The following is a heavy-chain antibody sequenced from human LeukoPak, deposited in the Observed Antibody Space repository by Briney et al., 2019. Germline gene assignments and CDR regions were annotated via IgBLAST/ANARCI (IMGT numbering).Heavy chain of an antibody. V-gene: IGHV3-7*01. CDR2: INPAGSET. D-gene: IGHD3-16*01. J-gene: IGHJ4*02. CDR1: GLTFARLW. Sequence: GGSLRLSCAASGLTFARLWMNWVRQAPGKGLEWVANINPAGSETYYVDSVKGRFTVSRDNAQNSLYLQMNWLRGEDTAVYYCLAGGGYWGQGTLVSVSS. CDR3: LAGGGY.